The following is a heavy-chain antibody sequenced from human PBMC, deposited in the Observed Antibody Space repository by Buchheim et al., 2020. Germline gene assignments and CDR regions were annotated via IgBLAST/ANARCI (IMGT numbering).Heavy chain of an antibody. CDR2: INHSGST. D-gene: IGHD2-15*01. Sequence: QVQLQQWGAGLLKPSETLSLTCAVYGGSSSGYYWSWIRQPPGKGLEWIGEINHSGSTNYNPSLKSRVTISIDSSENQFSLNLSSVTAADTAVYYCARGDQCSGGSCYRSNYEYHMDVWGEGTT. V-gene: IGHV4-34*01. J-gene: IGHJ6*03. CDR3: ARGDQCSGGSCYRSNYEYHMDV. CDR1: GGSSSGYY.